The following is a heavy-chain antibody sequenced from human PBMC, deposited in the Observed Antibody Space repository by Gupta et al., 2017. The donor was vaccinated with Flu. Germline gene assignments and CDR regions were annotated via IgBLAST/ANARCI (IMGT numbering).Heavy chain of an antibody. CDR2: ISPGGGST. D-gene: IGHD2-2*01. CDR3: ARRDCSSSSCVIGWFDP. CDR1: GYTFTSYY. Sequence: QVQLVQSGAEVTKPGASVKVSCKAPGYTFTSYYMHWLRPALGQGLEGMGIISPGGGSTKYARKFQGRVTITRDTSTSTVYMELSSLTSEDTAVYYCARRDCSSSSCVIGWFDPWGPGTLATVSS. V-gene: IGHV1-46*01. J-gene: IGHJ5*02.